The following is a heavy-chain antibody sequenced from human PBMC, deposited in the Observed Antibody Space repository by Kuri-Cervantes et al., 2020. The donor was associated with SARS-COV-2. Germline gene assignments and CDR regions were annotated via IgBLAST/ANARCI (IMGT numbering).Heavy chain of an antibody. J-gene: IGHJ5*02. CDR2: ISSSSSYI. V-gene: IGHV3-21*01. CDR3: AREWALPYSPNWFDP. Sequence: GESLKISCAASGFTFSSYAMSWVRQAPGKGLEWVSSISSSSSYIYYADSVKGRFTISRDNAKNSLYLQMNGLRAEDTAVYYCAREWALPYSPNWFDPWGQGTLVTVSS. CDR1: GFTFSSYA. D-gene: IGHD6-13*01.